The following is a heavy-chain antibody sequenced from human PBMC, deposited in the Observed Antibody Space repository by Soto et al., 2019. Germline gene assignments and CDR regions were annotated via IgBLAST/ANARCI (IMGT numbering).Heavy chain of an antibody. CDR1: GFPFDRYG. D-gene: IGHD6-19*01. CDR2: MWYDGSNT. Sequence: QVHLAESGGGVVQPWTSLRLSCATSGFPFDRYGMHWVRQAPGKVLEWVAAMWYDGSNTYYGESVKGRFLISRDNSKNTVYLEMNSLRVEDTGVYFCAKGRIAVAAGAFDSWGPGTRVTVSS. V-gene: IGHV3-33*03. J-gene: IGHJ3*01. CDR3: AKGRIAVAAGAFDS.